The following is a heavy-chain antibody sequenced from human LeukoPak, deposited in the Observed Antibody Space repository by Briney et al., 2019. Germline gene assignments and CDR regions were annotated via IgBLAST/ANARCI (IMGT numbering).Heavy chain of an antibody. CDR2: IYYRGTT. CDR3: ARGPPRTGRERYFDY. CDR1: GGSTSDYY. Sequence: SETLSLTCTVSGGSTSDYYWNWIRQPPGKGLEWIGYIYYRGTTNYNPSLNSRVTISLDSSKNQFSLRLNSVTAADTAIYYCARGPPRTGRERYFDYRGQGALVSVSS. D-gene: IGHD1-1*01. J-gene: IGHJ4*02. V-gene: IGHV4-59*01.